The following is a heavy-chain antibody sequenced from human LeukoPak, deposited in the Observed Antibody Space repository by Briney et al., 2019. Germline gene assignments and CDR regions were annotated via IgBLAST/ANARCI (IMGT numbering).Heavy chain of an antibody. D-gene: IGHD2-15*01. CDR1: GESFSGYY. Sequence: SETLSLTCAVYGESFSGYYWSWIRQPPWKALEWIGDINHSGSTNYNPSLKSRVTISVDTSKNQFSLNLNSVTAADTAVYYCARGGGRDFDYWGQGTLVTVSS. V-gene: IGHV4-34*01. J-gene: IGHJ4*02. CDR3: ARGGGRDFDY. CDR2: INHSGST.